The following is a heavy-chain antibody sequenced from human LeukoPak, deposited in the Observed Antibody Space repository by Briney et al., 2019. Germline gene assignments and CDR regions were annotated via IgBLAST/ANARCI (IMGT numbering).Heavy chain of an antibody. Sequence: SETLSLTCTVSGGSVNSTSYYWGWIRQAPGKGLDWIGSVYYSGSTYYSLSLKSRVTISVDTSKNQFSLKLSSVTAADTAVYYCARLPSRIAVAGTGYYMDVWGKGTTVTISS. V-gene: IGHV4-39*07. CDR1: GGSVNSTSYY. CDR2: VYYSGST. D-gene: IGHD6-19*01. J-gene: IGHJ6*03. CDR3: ARLPSRIAVAGTGYYMDV.